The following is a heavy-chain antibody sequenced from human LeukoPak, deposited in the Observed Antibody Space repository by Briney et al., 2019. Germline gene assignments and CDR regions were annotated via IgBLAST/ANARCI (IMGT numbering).Heavy chain of an antibody. V-gene: IGHV4-34*01. Sequence: PSETLSLTCAVYGGSFSGYYWSWIRQPPGKGLEWIGEINHSGSTNYNPSLKSRVTISVDTSKNQFSLKLSSVTAADTAVYYCAREKWLASYFDYWGQGTLVTVSS. CDR3: AREKWLASYFDY. D-gene: IGHD3-22*01. J-gene: IGHJ4*02. CDR2: INHSGST. CDR1: GGSFSGYY.